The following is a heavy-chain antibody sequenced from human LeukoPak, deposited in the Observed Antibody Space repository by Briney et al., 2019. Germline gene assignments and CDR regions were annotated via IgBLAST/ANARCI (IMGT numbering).Heavy chain of an antibody. CDR2: ISSRGSTI. Sequence: PEGSLRLSCAASGFTFSDYYMSWIRQAPGKGLEWVSYISSRGSTIYYADSVKGRFTISRDNAKNSLYLQMNSLRAEDTAVYYCARDRSYSGSYYFDYWGQGTLVTVSS. V-gene: IGHV3-11*01. J-gene: IGHJ4*02. D-gene: IGHD1-26*01. CDR1: GFTFSDYY. CDR3: ARDRSYSGSYYFDY.